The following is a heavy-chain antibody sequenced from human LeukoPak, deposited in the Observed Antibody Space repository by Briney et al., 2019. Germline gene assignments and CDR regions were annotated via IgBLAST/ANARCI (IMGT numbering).Heavy chain of an antibody. D-gene: IGHD4-17*01. CDR1: GGSISSYY. Sequence: KPSETLSLTCTVSGGSISSYYWSWIRQPPGKGLEWIGYIYYSGSTNYHPSLKSRVTISVDTSKNQFSLKLSSVTAADTAVYYCARGLTTVFEPWGQGTLVTVSS. V-gene: IGHV4-59*01. CDR2: IYYSGST. J-gene: IGHJ5*02. CDR3: ARGLTTVFEP.